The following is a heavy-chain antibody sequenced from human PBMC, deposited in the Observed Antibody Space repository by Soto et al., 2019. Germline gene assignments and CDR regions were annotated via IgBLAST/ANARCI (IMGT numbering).Heavy chain of an antibody. V-gene: IGHV3-23*01. CDR2: ISKSGASK. CDR1: GFSFSDYA. D-gene: IGHD4-17*01. CDR3: VKDYQAEDYGDPNSSFSGMDV. J-gene: IGHJ6*02. Sequence: EVQLLESGGGLGQPGGSLRLSCAASGFSFSDYAMSWVRQEPGKGLEWVSTISKSGASKYYADSVRGRFAVSRDNSRNPLHLQMNSLSAADTPLYYCVKDYQAEDYGDPNSSFSGMDVWGQGTTVTVSS.